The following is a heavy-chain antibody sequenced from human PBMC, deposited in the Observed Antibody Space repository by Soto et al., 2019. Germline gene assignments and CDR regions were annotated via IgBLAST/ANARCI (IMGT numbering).Heavy chain of an antibody. J-gene: IGHJ6*02. Sequence: SETLSLTCTVSGGSVSSGDYYWSWIRQPPGKALEWIGYIFYSGNTYHNPSLKSRLTISIDTSKSQFSLTLNSVSAADTAVYSCAGAKSTYYYAMDVWGQGTTVTSP. CDR1: GGSVSSGDYY. CDR3: AGAKSTYYYAMDV. CDR2: IFYSGNT. V-gene: IGHV4-30-4*01.